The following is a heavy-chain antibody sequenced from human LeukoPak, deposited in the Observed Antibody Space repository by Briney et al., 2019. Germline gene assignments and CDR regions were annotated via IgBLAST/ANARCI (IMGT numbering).Heavy chain of an antibody. Sequence: SETLSLTCTVSGGSISSYYWSWIRQPPGKGLEWIGYIYYSGSTNYNPSLKSRISISVDTSKNQFSLKLSSVTAADTAVYYCARAVGATVDYWGQGTLVTVSS. D-gene: IGHD1-26*01. CDR3: ARAVGATVDY. J-gene: IGHJ4*02. CDR2: IYYSGST. V-gene: IGHV4-59*12. CDR1: GGSISSYY.